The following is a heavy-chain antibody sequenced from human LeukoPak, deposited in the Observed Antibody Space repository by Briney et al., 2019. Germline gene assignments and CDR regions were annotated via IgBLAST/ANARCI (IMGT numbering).Heavy chain of an antibody. Sequence: RASVKVSCKASGYTFTGYYMHWVRQAPGQGLEWMGWIDPNSGGTNYAQKFQGRVTLTRDTSISTAYMDLSRLRSDDTAVYYCARGPKLDAFDIWGQGTMVTVSS. CDR3: ARGPKLDAFDI. CDR2: IDPNSGGT. CDR1: GYTFTGYY. J-gene: IGHJ3*02. V-gene: IGHV1-2*02.